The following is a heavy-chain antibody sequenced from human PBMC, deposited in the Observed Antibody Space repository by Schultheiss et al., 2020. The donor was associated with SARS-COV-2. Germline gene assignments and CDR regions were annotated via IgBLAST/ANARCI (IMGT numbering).Heavy chain of an antibody. Sequence: SETLSLTCAVYGGSFSGYYWSWIRQPPGKGLEWIGEINHSGSTNYNPSLKSRVTISVDKSKNQFSLKLSSVTAADTAVYNCARVGYCSSTSCPGTIDYWGQGTLVTVSS. J-gene: IGHJ4*02. V-gene: IGHV4-34*01. D-gene: IGHD2-2*01. CDR3: ARVGYCSSTSCPGTIDY. CDR1: GGSFSGYY. CDR2: INHSGST.